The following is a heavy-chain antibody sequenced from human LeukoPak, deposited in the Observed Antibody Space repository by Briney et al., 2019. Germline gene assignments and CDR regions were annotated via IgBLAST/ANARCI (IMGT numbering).Heavy chain of an antibody. V-gene: IGHV3-9*01. CDR3: AKGHGFGELSSYNWFDP. CDR2: ISWNSGSI. D-gene: IGHD3-10*01. Sequence: GGSLRLSCAASGFTFDDYAMHWVRQAPGKGLEWVSGISWNSGSIGYADSVKGRFTISRDNAKNSLYLQMNSLRAEDTALYYCAKGHGFGELSSYNWFDPWGQGTLVTVSS. J-gene: IGHJ5*02. CDR1: GFTFDDYA.